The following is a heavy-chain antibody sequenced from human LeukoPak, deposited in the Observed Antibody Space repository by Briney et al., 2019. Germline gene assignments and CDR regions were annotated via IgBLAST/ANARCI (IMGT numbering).Heavy chain of an antibody. Sequence: PSQTLSLTCTVSGGSISSGDYYWSWIRQPPGKGLEWIGYIYYSGSSYNPSLKSRVSMSVDTSRNQFSLKLSSVTAADTAVYYCASGAGAFGYWGQGTLVTVSS. D-gene: IGHD1-26*01. CDR1: GGSISSGDYY. CDR2: IYYSGS. CDR3: ASGAGAFGY. V-gene: IGHV4-30-4*01. J-gene: IGHJ4*02.